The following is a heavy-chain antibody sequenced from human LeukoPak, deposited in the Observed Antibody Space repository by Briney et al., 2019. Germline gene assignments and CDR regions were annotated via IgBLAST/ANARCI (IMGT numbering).Heavy chain of an antibody. J-gene: IGHJ4*02. CDR1: GFTFSSYG. CDR2: IWYDGSNK. D-gene: IGHD3-22*01. CDR3: ARDYSYYDIDY. V-gene: IGHV3-33*01. Sequence: PGGSLRLSCAASGFTFSSYGMHWVRQAPGKGLEWVAVIWYDGSNKYYADSVKGRFTISRDNSKNTLYLQMNSLRAEDTAVYYCARDYSYYDIDYWGQGTLVTVSS.